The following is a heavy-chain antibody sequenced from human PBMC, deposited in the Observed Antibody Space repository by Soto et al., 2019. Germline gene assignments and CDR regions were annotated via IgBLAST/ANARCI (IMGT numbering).Heavy chain of an antibody. CDR2: IIPIFGTA. CDR1: GGTFSSYA. J-gene: IGHJ6*02. Sequence: QVQLVQSGAEVKKPGSSVKVSCKASGGTFSSYAISWVRQAPGQGLEWMGGIIPIFGTANYAQKFQGRVTITADESTSTAYMELSSLRSEDTAVYYCPRASGPYYDFWSGYLDVWGQGTTVTVSS. D-gene: IGHD3-3*01. CDR3: PRASGPYYDFWSGYLDV. V-gene: IGHV1-69*01.